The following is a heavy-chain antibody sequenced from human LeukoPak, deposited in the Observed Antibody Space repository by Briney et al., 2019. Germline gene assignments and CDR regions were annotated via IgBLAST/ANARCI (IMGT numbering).Heavy chain of an antibody. CDR2: IGRTGANT. CDR1: GFTFSSYA. J-gene: IGHJ2*01. CDR3: PKSPGSGDYL. Sequence: GGSLRLSCAASGFTFSSYAMVWVRQAPGKGLQWVSGIGRTGANTYYADSVKGRFTNSRDNSKNTLYLQMNSLRAEDTAVYYCPKSPGSGDYLWGRGTLVTVSS. D-gene: IGHD3-10*01. V-gene: IGHV3-23*01.